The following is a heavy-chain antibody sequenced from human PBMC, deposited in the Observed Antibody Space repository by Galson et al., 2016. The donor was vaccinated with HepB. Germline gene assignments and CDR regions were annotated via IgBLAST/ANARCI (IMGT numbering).Heavy chain of an antibody. CDR2: INAGNGNT. V-gene: IGHV1-3*01. J-gene: IGHJ5*02. CDR1: GYAFTSYA. D-gene: IGHD3-3*01. Sequence: SVKVSCKASGYAFTSYAMHWVRRAPGQRLEWMGWINAGNGNTKYSQKFQGRVTITRDTSASTAYMELSSLRSEDTAVYYCARERTRLRFLEWLSHPQNWFDPWGRGTLVTVSS. CDR3: ARERTRLRFLEWLSHPQNWFDP.